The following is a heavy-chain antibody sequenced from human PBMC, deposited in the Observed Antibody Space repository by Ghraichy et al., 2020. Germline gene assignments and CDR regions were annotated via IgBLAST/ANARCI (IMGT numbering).Heavy chain of an antibody. V-gene: IGHV4-30-2*01. CDR3: ARAPYDDDGFYDDGFDI. D-gene: IGHD3-22*01. J-gene: IGHJ3*02. CDR1: GGSITSCSFS. Sequence: SQTLSLTCAVSGGSITSCSFSWSWIRQPPGKGLEWIGYIYHSGATHYNPSLKSRVTISLDDSKNQFSLRLNSVTAADTAIYYCARAPYDDDGFYDDGFDIWGQGTMFTVSS. CDR2: IYHSGAT.